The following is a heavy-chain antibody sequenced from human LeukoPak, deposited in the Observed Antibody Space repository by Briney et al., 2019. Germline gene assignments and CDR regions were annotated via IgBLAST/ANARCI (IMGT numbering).Heavy chain of an antibody. CDR1: GFTIRWSG. V-gene: IGHV3-30*19. Sequence: PGGSLRLSCAASGFTIRWSGMPWGPRAPGKGPEGVAATSHTRHLKSYAASVAGRFTISRDNSNNTLYLQMNSLRPEDTALYYCVRAEWREQMAYYFGSWGQATLVTVSS. CDR3: VRAEWREQMAYYFGS. D-gene: IGHD1/OR15-1a*01. J-gene: IGHJ4*02. CDR2: TSHTRHLK.